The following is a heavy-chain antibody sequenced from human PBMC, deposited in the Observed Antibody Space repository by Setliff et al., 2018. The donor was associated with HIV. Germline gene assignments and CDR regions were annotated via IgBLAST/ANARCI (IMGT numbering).Heavy chain of an antibody. CDR2: ITGDGSST. V-gene: IGHV3-74*01. CDR3: ARDTEMITTTDAFDI. CDR1: GFTFSDYW. D-gene: IGHD3-22*01. Sequence: GGSLRLSCAASGFTFSDYWMHWVRQAPGRGLVWVSRITGDGSSTRYADSVNGRFTISRDNAKNTMYLEMNSLRAEDTAVYYCARDTEMITTTDAFDIWGQGTMVTVSS. J-gene: IGHJ3*02.